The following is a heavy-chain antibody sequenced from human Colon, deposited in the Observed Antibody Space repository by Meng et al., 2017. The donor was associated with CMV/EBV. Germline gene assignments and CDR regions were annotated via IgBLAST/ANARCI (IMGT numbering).Heavy chain of an antibody. V-gene: IGHV1-69*04. D-gene: IGHD1-26*01. CDR3: ARAARSGSHAVFYSLDL. J-gene: IGHJ6*02. CDR2: VIPITDIT. Sequence: SVKVSCKASGYSFNTYDITWVRQAPGQGLEWMGRVIPITDITNYAQKFQGRLTITADKSTKTAFMELSSLRSEDTAVYYCARAARSGSHAVFYSLDLWGQGTTVTVSS. CDR1: GYSFNTYD.